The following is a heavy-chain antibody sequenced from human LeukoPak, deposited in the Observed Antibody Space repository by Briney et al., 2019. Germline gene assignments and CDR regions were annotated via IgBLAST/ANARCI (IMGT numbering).Heavy chain of an antibody. V-gene: IGHV3-23*01. J-gene: IGHJ4*02. CDR2: ISGSGGST. CDR1: GFTFSSYA. CDR3: AKDPPYYDFWSGYWDY. D-gene: IGHD3-3*01. Sequence: GGSLRLSCAASGFTFSSYAMSWVRQAPGKGLEWVSAISGSGGSTYYADSVKGRFTISRDNSKNTLYLQMNSLRAEDTAVYYCAKDPPYYDFWSGYWDYWGQGTLVTVSS.